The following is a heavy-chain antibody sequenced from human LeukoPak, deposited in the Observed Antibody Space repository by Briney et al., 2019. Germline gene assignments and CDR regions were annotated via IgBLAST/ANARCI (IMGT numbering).Heavy chain of an antibody. CDR2: IYPGDSDT. CDR3: ARVRYDNYYYYGMDV. CDR1: GYSFTSYW. Sequence: GESLKISCKGSGYSFTSYWIGWVRQMPGKGLEWMGIIYPGDSDTRYSPSFQGQVTISADKSISTAYLQRSSLKASDTAMYYCARVRYDNYYYYGMDVWGQGTTVTVSS. J-gene: IGHJ6*02. V-gene: IGHV5-51*01. D-gene: IGHD3-9*01.